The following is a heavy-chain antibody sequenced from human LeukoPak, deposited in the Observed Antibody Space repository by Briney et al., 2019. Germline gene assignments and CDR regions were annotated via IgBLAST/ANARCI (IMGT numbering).Heavy chain of an antibody. V-gene: IGHV3-48*02. CDR1: GFTFSSYW. CDR3: ARGGRAARPPTAPYYYYYYMDV. J-gene: IGHJ6*03. Sequence: GGSLRLSCAASGFTFSSYWMNWVRQAPGKGLEWVSYISSSSSTIYYADSVKGRFTISRDNAKNSLYLQMNSLRDEDTAVYYCARGGRAARPPTAPYYYYYYMDVWGKGTTVTVSS. D-gene: IGHD6-6*01. CDR2: ISSSSSTI.